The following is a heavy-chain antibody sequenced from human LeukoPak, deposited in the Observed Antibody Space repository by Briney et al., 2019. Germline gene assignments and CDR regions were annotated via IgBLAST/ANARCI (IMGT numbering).Heavy chain of an antibody. V-gene: IGHV4-39*01. CDR1: GGSISSSSYY. D-gene: IGHD5-12*01. J-gene: IGHJ6*03. CDR2: IYYSGST. Sequence: SETLSLTCTVSGGSISSSSYYWGWIRQPPGKGLEWIGSIYYSGSTYYNPSLKSRVTISVDTSKNQFSLKLSSVTAADTAVYYCAKGSGYEAQYYYYYMDVWGKGTTVTISS. CDR3: AKGSGYEAQYYYYYMDV.